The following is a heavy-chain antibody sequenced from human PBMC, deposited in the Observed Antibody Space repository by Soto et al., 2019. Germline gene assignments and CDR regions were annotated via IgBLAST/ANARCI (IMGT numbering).Heavy chain of an antibody. V-gene: IGHV4-31*03. CDR2: IYYSGTT. D-gene: IGHD2-21*01. Sequence: SETLSLTCTVSGGSISSGGYYWYWIRQHPGKGLGWIGYIYYSGTTYYNPSLKSRVTISVDTSKNQFSLKLSSVTAADTAVYYCAASCVACGGFNYYGMDVWGQGTTVTVS. CDR3: AASCVACGGFNYYGMDV. CDR1: GGSISSGGYY. J-gene: IGHJ6*02.